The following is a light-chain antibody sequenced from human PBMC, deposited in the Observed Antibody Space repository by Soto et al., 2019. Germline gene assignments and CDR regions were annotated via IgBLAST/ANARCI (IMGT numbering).Light chain of an antibody. V-gene: IGKV3D-15*01. Sequence: GMTQSQDTLSVSPGERATLSCRASETVRSNLAWYQQKPGQAPRLLIYAASTRATGIPARFIGNGSGTEFTLTISSLQSEDFAVYYCQQYNNWCTFGQGTKVDIK. CDR2: AAS. J-gene: IGKJ1*01. CDR1: ETVRSN. CDR3: QQYNNWCT.